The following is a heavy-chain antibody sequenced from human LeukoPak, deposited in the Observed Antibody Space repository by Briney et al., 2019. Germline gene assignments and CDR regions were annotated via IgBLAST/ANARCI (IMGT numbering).Heavy chain of an antibody. CDR2: IYYSGST. Sequence: PSETLSLTCTVSGGSISSSSYYWGWIRQPPGKGLEWIGSIYYSGSTYYNPSLKSRVTVSVDTSKNQFSLKLSSVTAADTAVYYCARDRGITMVRGVRGWFDPWGQGTLVTVSS. D-gene: IGHD3-10*01. V-gene: IGHV4-39*07. CDR1: GGSISSSSYY. J-gene: IGHJ5*02. CDR3: ARDRGITMVRGVRGWFDP.